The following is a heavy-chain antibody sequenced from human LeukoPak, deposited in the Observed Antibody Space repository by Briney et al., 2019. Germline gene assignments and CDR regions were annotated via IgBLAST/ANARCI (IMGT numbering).Heavy chain of an antibody. D-gene: IGHD1-26*01. Sequence: ASVKVSCKASGGTFSSSAISWVRQAPGQGLEWMGGIIPIFGTANYAQKFQGRVTITADESTSTAYMELSSLRSEDTAVYYCARSYRTYYYYYMDVWGKGTTVTISS. J-gene: IGHJ6*03. CDR3: ARSYRTYYYYYMDV. V-gene: IGHV1-69*13. CDR1: GGTFSSSA. CDR2: IIPIFGTA.